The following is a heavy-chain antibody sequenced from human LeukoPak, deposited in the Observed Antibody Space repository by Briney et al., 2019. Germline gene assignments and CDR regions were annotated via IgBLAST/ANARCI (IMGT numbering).Heavy chain of an antibody. J-gene: IGHJ4*02. Sequence: ASVKVSCKASGYTFTEYAVHWVRQAPGQGLEWLGWINVGTGNAKYSEKFQGGVIVTRDTSANTVYMELTSLRFEDTATYYCARWYGPNMVFDCWGQGTLVTVSP. CDR3: ARWYGPNMVFDC. CDR2: INVGTGNA. D-gene: IGHD2-8*01. CDR1: GYTFTEYA. V-gene: IGHV1-3*01.